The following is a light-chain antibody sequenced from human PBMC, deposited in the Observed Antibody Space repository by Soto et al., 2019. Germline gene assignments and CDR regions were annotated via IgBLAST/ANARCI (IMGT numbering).Light chain of an antibody. CDR3: QQYGSSPRT. CDR1: QSISSSY. Sequence: EIVLTQSPGTLSLSPGERATLSCRASQSISSSYLAWYRQKPGQAPRLLIYGASTRATGIPDRFSGSGSGTDFTLTTSRLESEDFAVYYCQQYGSSPRTFGQGTKVDI. CDR2: GAS. V-gene: IGKV3-20*01. J-gene: IGKJ1*01.